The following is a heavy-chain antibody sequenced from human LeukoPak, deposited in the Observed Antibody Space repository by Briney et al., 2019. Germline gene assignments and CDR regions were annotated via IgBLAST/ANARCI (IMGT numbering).Heavy chain of an antibody. CDR1: GGSISSYY. V-gene: IGHV4-59*01. CDR2: IDDSGRT. J-gene: IGHJ4*02. CDR3: VRENYSSGWYGIIDY. Sequence: PSETLSLTCTVSGGSISSYYWSWIRQPPGKGLEWIGFIDDSGRTNYNPSLKSRVTISVATSKNQFSLKLSSVTAADTAVYYCVRENYSSGWYGIIDYWGQGTLVTVSS. D-gene: IGHD6-19*01.